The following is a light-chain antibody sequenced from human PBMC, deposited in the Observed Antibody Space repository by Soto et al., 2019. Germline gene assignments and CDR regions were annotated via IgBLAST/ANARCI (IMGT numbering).Light chain of an antibody. Sequence: QSALTQPPSASGSPGQSVTISCTGTSSDVGGYNSVSWYQQHPGKAPKLLISGNNNRPSGVPDRFSGSRSGTAASLAITGLQAEDEADYYCQSYDSSLRGSNVFGTGTKVTVL. CDR2: GNN. CDR1: SSDVGGYNS. V-gene: IGLV2-8*01. J-gene: IGLJ1*01. CDR3: QSYDSSLRGSNV.